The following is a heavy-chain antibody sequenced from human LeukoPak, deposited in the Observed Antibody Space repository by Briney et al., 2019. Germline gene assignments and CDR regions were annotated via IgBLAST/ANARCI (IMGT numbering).Heavy chain of an antibody. CDR1: GFTFSSYS. D-gene: IGHD3-22*01. V-gene: IGHV3-21*01. CDR3: APHADSSGYD. Sequence: PGGSLRLSCAASGFTFSSYSMNWVRQAPGKGLEWVSSISGSSSYIYYADSVKGRFTISRDNAKNSLYLQMNSLRAEDTAVYYCAPHADSSGYDWGQGTLVTVSS. J-gene: IGHJ4*02. CDR2: ISGSSSYI.